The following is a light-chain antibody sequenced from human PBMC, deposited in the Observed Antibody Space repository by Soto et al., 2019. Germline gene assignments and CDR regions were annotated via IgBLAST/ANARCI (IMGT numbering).Light chain of an antibody. V-gene: IGLV2-14*01. CDR2: EVT. CDR1: SSDVGGYNY. Sequence: QSVLTQPASVSGSPGQSITISCTGTSSDVGGYNYVSWYQQHPGKAPKLMIYEVTNRPSGVSNRFSGSKSGNTASLTISGLQAEDEAEYYCSSYTSSTTLEVFGSGTKV. J-gene: IGLJ1*01. CDR3: SSYTSSTTLEV.